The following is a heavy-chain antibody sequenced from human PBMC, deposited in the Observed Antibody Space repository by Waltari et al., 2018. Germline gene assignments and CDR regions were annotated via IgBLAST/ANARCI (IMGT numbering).Heavy chain of an antibody. CDR1: GFTLSRFW. D-gene: IGHD1-1*01. J-gene: IGHJ4*02. Sequence: EAQLVQSGGGLVQPGGSLTLSCEASGFTLSRFWMTWIRQAPGQGLQWVANIGPDGSDKYYVDSVKGRFTISRDNAENSLLLQMSSLRVEDTALYYCVGWNDPINSWGQGTLVAVSS. CDR3: VGWNDPINS. V-gene: IGHV3-7*01. CDR2: IGPDGSDK.